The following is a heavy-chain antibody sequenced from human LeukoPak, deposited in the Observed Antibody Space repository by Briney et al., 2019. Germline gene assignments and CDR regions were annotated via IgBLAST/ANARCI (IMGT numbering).Heavy chain of an antibody. Sequence: ASVKVSCKASGYTFTGYYMHWVRQAPGQGLEWMGWINPNSGGTNYAQKFQGRVTMTRDTSISAAYMELSRLRSDDTAVYYCARGTYSSGWFDYWGQGTLVTVSS. D-gene: IGHD6-19*01. J-gene: IGHJ4*02. CDR1: GYTFTGYY. CDR2: INPNSGGT. CDR3: ARGTYSSGWFDY. V-gene: IGHV1-2*02.